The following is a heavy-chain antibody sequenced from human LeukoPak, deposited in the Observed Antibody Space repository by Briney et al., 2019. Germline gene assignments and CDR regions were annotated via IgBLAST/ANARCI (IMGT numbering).Heavy chain of an antibody. V-gene: IGHV4-59*01. Sequence: SETLSLTCTVSGGSLSSYYWSWIRQPPGKGLEWIGYIYYSGSTNYNPSLTSGGTISVDTSKNKFSRRQSSVTAADTAVYYCARVSGYDWESFYDYWGQGILVTVSS. CDR1: GGSLSSYY. CDR3: ARVSGYDWESFYDY. J-gene: IGHJ4*02. CDR2: IYYSGST. D-gene: IGHD5-12*01.